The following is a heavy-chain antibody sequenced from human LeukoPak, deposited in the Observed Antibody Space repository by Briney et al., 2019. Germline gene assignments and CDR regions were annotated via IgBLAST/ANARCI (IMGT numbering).Heavy chain of an antibody. CDR1: GXTFSSFG. Sequence: GGSLRLSCAASGXTFSSFGMSWVRQAPGKGLEWVSAISVSGGSTYYADSVKGRFTISRDNSKNTLYLQMNSLRVEDTAVYYCALGLVTDYWGQGTLVTVSS. CDR3: ALGLVTDY. CDR2: ISVSGGST. V-gene: IGHV3-23*01. J-gene: IGHJ4*02. D-gene: IGHD3-9*01.